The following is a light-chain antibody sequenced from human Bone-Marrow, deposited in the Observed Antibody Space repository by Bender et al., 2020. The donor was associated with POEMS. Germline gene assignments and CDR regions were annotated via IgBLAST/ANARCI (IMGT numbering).Light chain of an antibody. CDR1: NLGNKY. CDR2: LDN. CDR3: QTWDSTNDVV. J-gene: IGLJ2*01. Sequence: SYDLTQPPSVSVSPGQTASITCSGHNLGNKYASWYQQKPGQSPILVIYLDNKRPSGIPERFSGSNSGNTATLTISRVEAGDEADYYCQTWDSTNDVVFGGGTKLTVL. V-gene: IGLV3-1*01.